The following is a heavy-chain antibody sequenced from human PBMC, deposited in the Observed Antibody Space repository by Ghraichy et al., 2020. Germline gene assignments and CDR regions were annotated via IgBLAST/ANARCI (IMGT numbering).Heavy chain of an antibody. J-gene: IGHJ5*02. Sequence: ASVKVSCKASGYTFTGYYMHWVRQAPGQGLEWMGRINPNSGGTNYAQKFQGRVTMTRDTSISTAYMELSRLRSDDTAVYYCAQRGDYYGSGSYFPWGQGTLVTVSS. CDR1: GYTFTGYY. CDR2: INPNSGGT. V-gene: IGHV1-2*06. D-gene: IGHD3-10*01. CDR3: AQRGDYYGSGSYFP.